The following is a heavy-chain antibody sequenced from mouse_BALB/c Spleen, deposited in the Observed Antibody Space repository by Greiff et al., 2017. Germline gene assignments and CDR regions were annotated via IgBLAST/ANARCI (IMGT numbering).Heavy chain of an antibody. J-gene: IGHJ3*01. Sequence: EVKLVESGAELVKPGASVKLSCTASGFNIKDTYMHWVKQRPEQGLEWIGRIDPANGNTKYDPKFQGKATITADTSSNTAYLQLSSLTSEDTAVYYCASIYYGFLFAYWGQGTLVTVSA. V-gene: IGHV14-3*02. CDR3: ASIYYGFLFAY. D-gene: IGHD2-2*01. CDR2: IDPANGNT. CDR1: GFNIKDTY.